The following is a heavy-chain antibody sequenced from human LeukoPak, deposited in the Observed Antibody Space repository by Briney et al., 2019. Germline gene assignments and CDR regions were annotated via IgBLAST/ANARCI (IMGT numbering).Heavy chain of an antibody. CDR1: GFTFSSYS. CDR3: ARVPNIVGGSGMDV. D-gene: IGHD2-15*01. Sequence: GGSLRLSCAASGFTFSSYSMNWVRQAPGKGLGWVSSISGSSTSIYYADSVKGRFTISRDNAKNSLYLQMNSLRAEDTAVYYCARVPNIVGGSGMDVWGKGTTVTVSS. CDR2: ISGSSTSI. J-gene: IGHJ6*04. V-gene: IGHV3-21*01.